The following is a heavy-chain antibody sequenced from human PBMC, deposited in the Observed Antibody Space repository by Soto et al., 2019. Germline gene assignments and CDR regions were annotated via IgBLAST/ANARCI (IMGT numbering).Heavy chain of an antibody. Sequence: PSETLSLTCTVSGGSISSSSYYWGWIRQPPGKGLEWIGSIYYSGSTYYNPSLKSRVTISVDTSKNQFSLKLSSVTAADTAVYYCARQRDGYNSFDYWGQGTLVTVSS. D-gene: IGHD5-12*01. CDR1: GGSISSSSYY. J-gene: IGHJ4*02. CDR3: ARQRDGYNSFDY. V-gene: IGHV4-39*01. CDR2: IYYSGST.